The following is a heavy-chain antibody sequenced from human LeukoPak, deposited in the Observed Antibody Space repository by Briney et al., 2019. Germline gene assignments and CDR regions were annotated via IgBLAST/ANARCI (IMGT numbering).Heavy chain of an antibody. CDR1: GFTFSSYA. Sequence: QPGGSLRLSCAASGFTFSSYAMSWVRQAPGKGLEWVSAISGSGGSTYYADSVKGRFTISRDNSKNTLYLQMNSLRAEDTAVYYCAKDGYCSSTSCSVDAFDIWGQGTMVTVSS. CDR3: AKDGYCSSTSCSVDAFDI. CDR2: ISGSGGST. V-gene: IGHV3-23*01. J-gene: IGHJ3*02. D-gene: IGHD2-2*03.